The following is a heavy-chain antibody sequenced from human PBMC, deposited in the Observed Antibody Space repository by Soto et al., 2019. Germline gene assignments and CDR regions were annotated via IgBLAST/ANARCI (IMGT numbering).Heavy chain of an antibody. J-gene: IGHJ6*02. CDR1: GGTFNSYA. CDR2: TIPIFRTA. Sequence: QVQLVQSGAEVKKPGSSVKVSCKASGGTFNSYAISWARQAPGQGLEWMGGTIPIFRTADYAQKFQGRVTITADESTSTAYMELSSLRSEDTAVYYCASQQLGPSYYYGMDVWGQGTTVTVSS. D-gene: IGHD6-6*01. V-gene: IGHV1-69*12. CDR3: ASQQLGPSYYYGMDV.